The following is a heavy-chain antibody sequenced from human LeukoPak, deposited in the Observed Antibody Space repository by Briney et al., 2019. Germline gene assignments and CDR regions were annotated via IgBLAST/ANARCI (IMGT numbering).Heavy chain of an antibody. V-gene: IGHV4-59*08. Sequence: SDTLSLTCTVSGGSISNYYWTWIRQPPGKGLEWIGYIYYRGSTYYNPSLKSRVTISVDTSKNQFSLKLTSVTAADTAVYYCARLSGSPHPPFDYWGQGTLVTVSS. CDR3: ARLSGSPHPPFDY. J-gene: IGHJ4*02. D-gene: IGHD1-26*01. CDR2: IYYRGST. CDR1: GGSISNYY.